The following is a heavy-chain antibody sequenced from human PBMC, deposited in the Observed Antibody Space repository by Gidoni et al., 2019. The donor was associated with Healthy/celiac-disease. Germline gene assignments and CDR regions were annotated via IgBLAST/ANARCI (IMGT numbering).Heavy chain of an antibody. V-gene: IGHV3-23*04. CDR1: GSPFSSYA. D-gene: IGHD3-10*01. CDR2: ISGSGGST. J-gene: IGHJ4*02. CDR3: AKGYGSGSYYLDY. Sequence: EVQLVESGGGLVQPGGSRRLSCAAPGSPFSSYAMSWVRQAPGKGLEWVSAISGSGGSTYYADSVKGRFTISRDNSKNTLYLQMNSLRAEDTAVYYCAKGYGSGSYYLDYWGQGTLVTVSS.